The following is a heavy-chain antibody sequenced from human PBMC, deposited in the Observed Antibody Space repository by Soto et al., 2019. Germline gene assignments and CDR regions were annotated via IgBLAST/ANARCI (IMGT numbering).Heavy chain of an antibody. D-gene: IGHD6-13*01. V-gene: IGHV1-69*12. J-gene: IGHJ3*02. CDR1: GGTFSSYA. Sequence: QVQLVQSGAEVKKPGSSVKVSCKASGGTFSSYAISWVRQAPGQGLEWMGGIIPIFGTANYAQKFQGRVTITADESTSTAYMELSSLRSEDTAVYYCARDLAAGNLPTWARFDIWGQGTMVTVSS. CDR2: IIPIFGTA. CDR3: ARDLAAGNLPTWARFDI.